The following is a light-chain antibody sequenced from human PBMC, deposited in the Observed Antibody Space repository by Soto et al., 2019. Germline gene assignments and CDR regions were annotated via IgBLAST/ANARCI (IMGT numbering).Light chain of an antibody. CDR1: QRISRY. J-gene: IGKJ1*01. CDR2: DAS. V-gene: IGKV1-5*01. Sequence: IQMTQSPSTLSASVGDRVTITCRASQRISRYLAWYQQKPGEAPKLLIYDASTLESGVPSRFSGSGSGTEFTLTISSLQPDDFATYYCQHFNSYPWTFGQGTKVDIK. CDR3: QHFNSYPWT.